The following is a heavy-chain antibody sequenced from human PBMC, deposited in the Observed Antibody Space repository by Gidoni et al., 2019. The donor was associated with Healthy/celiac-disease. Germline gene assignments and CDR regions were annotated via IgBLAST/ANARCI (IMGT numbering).Heavy chain of an antibody. V-gene: IGHV3-21*01. CDR2: ISSSSSYI. Sequence: EVQLVESGGGLVKPGGSLRLSCAASGFTVSSYSMNWVRQAPGKGLEWVSSISSSSSYIYYPDSVKGRFTISRDNAKNSLYLQMNSLRAEDTAVYYCARGREWELPDYWGQGTLVTVSS. D-gene: IGHD1-26*01. CDR1: GFTVSSYS. CDR3: ARGREWELPDY. J-gene: IGHJ4*02.